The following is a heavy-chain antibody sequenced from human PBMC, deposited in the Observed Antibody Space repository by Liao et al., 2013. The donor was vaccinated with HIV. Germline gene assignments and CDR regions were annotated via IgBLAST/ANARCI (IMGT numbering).Heavy chain of an antibody. V-gene: IGHV4-39*07. Sequence: QLQLQESGPGLVKPSETLSLTCTVSGASISSSSYYWGWIRQPPGKGLEWIGSIYYSGSTYYNPSLKSRVTISVDTSKNQFSLKLSSVTAADTAVYYCASGYDSSGYYQTHWYFDLWGRWHPRSLSPQ. CDR2: IYYSGST. CDR3: ASGYDSSGYYQTHWYFDL. CDR1: GASISSSSYY. J-gene: IGHJ2*01. D-gene: IGHD3-22*01.